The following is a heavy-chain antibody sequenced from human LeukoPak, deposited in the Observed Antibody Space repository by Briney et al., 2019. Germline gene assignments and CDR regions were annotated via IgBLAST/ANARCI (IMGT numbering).Heavy chain of an antibody. Sequence: PGRSLRLSCAASGFTFSSYAMSWVRQAPGKGLEWVSYISSSSSTIYYADSVKGRFTISRDNAKNSLYLQMNSLRAEDTAVYYCARDAVLMVYVIDYWGQGTLVTVSS. CDR3: ARDAVLMVYVIDY. D-gene: IGHD2-8*01. CDR1: GFTFSSYA. J-gene: IGHJ4*02. CDR2: ISSSSSTI. V-gene: IGHV3-48*01.